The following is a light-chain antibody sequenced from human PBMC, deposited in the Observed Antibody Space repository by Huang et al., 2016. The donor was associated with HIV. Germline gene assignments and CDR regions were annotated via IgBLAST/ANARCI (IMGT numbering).Light chain of an antibody. J-gene: IGKJ1*01. CDR2: AAS. CDR1: QGISNN. V-gene: IGKV1-17*03. Sequence: DIQMTQSPSAMSASVGDRVSITCRASQGISNNLAWFHQKPGKVPKRLISAASSWRSGVPSRFSGSGSGTEVTLTISSLQPEDFATYYCPQHNSFPQTFGQGTKADFK. CDR3: PQHNSFPQT.